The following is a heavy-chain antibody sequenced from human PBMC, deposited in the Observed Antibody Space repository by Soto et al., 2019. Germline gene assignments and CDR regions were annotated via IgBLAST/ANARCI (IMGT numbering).Heavy chain of an antibody. D-gene: IGHD5-12*01. J-gene: IGHJ6*02. CDR3: ARALRYGGYAGMDV. Sequence: ASVKVSCKASGYTFTIYGINWVRQAPGQGLEWMGWISPDNGNTNYAQKLQGRVTMTTDTSTSTAYMELRSLRSDDTAVYYCARALRYGGYAGMDVWGQGTAVTVS. V-gene: IGHV1-18*01. CDR2: ISPDNGNT. CDR1: GYTFTIYG.